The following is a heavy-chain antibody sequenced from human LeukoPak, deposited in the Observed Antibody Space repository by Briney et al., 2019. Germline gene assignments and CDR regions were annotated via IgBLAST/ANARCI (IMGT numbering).Heavy chain of an antibody. CDR2: IYYSGST. D-gene: IGHD5-18*01. CDR3: ARGDVDTAMASFDY. J-gene: IGHJ4*02. Sequence: SETLSLTCTVSGGSISSSSYYWGWIRQPPGKGLEWIGSIYYSGSTYYNPSLKSRVTISVDTSKNQFSLKLSSVAAADTAVYYCARGDVDTAMASFDYWGQGTLVTVSS. V-gene: IGHV4-39*07. CDR1: GGSISSSSYY.